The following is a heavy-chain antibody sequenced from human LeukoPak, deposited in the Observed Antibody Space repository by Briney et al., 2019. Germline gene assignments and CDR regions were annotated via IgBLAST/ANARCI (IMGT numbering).Heavy chain of an antibody. J-gene: IGHJ6*02. CDR3: ARYCSGGSCYPAFYGMDV. CDR2: IYPGDSDT. Sequence: GESLKISCEGSGYSFSSYWIGWARQMPGKGLEWMGIIYPGDSDTKYSPSFQGQVTISADKSISTAYLQWSSLKASDTAMYYCARYCSGGSCYPAFYGMDVWGQGTTVTVSS. V-gene: IGHV5-51*01. CDR1: GYSFSSYW. D-gene: IGHD2-15*01.